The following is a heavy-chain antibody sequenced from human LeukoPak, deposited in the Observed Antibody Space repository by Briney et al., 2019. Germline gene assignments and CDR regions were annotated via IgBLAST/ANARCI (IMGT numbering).Heavy chain of an antibody. D-gene: IGHD3-22*01. CDR3: AKGNGRTMIVAPSDY. CDR1: GFTFSSYA. J-gene: IGHJ4*02. Sequence: PGGSLRLSCAASGFTFSSYAMSWVRQAPGKGLEWVSAISGSGGSTYYADSVKGRFTISRDNSKNTLYLQMNSLRAEDTAVYYCAKGNGRTMIVAPSDYWGQGTLVTVSS. V-gene: IGHV3-23*01. CDR2: ISGSGGST.